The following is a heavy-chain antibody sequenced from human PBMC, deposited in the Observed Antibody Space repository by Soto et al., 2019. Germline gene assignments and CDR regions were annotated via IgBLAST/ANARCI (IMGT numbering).Heavy chain of an antibody. CDR2: ISSSSSTI. CDR1: GFTFSSYS. Sequence: GGSLRLSCAASGFTFSSYSMNWVRQAPGKGLEWVSYISSSSSTIYYADSVKGRFTISRDNAKNSLYLQMNSLRDEDTAVYYCARGESPYYYDSSGYNYFDYWGQGTLVTVSS. D-gene: IGHD3-22*01. CDR3: ARGESPYYYDSSGYNYFDY. V-gene: IGHV3-48*02. J-gene: IGHJ4*02.